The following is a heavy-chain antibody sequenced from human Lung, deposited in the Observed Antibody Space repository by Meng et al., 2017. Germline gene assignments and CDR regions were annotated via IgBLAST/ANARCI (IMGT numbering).Heavy chain of an antibody. CDR1: GFTFTTYF. Sequence: QVQLVQSGAEVKKPGGSLKLSCETSGFTFTTYFLHWLRQAPGQGLQWMGLLNPNGDVTTYSPRFQGRITLTGDTSTSTLYMELSSLTSDDTAVYYCAREMPMTCYFDQWGQGTLVTV. D-gene: IGHD3-22*01. CDR2: LNPNGDVT. CDR3: AREMPMTCYFDQ. V-gene: IGHV1-46*01. J-gene: IGHJ4*03.